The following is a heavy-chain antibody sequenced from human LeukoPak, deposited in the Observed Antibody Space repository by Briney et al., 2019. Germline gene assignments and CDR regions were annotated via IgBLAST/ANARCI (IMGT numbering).Heavy chain of an antibody. CDR1: GASISRYY. D-gene: IGHD1-26*01. Sequence: SETLSLTCTVSGASISRYYWSWVRQTPEKGVEWMGHIHTSGGSSPYPSLKSRLTISIETSRNQFSLKLTSVTAADTAVYFCARLGSYHDFWGQGALVTVSS. CDR3: ARLGSYHDF. V-gene: IGHV4-4*09. CDR2: IHTSGGS. J-gene: IGHJ4*02.